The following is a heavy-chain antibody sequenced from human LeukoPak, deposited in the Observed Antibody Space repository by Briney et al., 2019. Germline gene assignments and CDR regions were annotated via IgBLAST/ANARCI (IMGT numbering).Heavy chain of an antibody. J-gene: IGHJ4*02. V-gene: IGHV1-69*02. Sequence: SVKVSCKASGGTFSSYTISWVRQAPGQGLEWMGRIIPILGIANYAQKFQGRVTITADKSTSTAYMELSSLRSEGTAVYYCARRSSSWREIDYWGQGTLVTVSS. D-gene: IGHD6-13*01. CDR3: ARRSSSWREIDY. CDR2: IIPILGIA. CDR1: GGTFSSYT.